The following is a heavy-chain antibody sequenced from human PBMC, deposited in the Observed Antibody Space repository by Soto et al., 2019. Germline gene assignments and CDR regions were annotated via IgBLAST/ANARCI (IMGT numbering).Heavy chain of an antibody. CDR3: ARDRGYCSGGSCYDYCYYGMDV. V-gene: IGHV1-18*04. D-gene: IGHD2-15*01. J-gene: IGHJ6*02. CDR1: GYTFTSYG. CDR2: ISAYNGNT. Sequence: QVQLVQSGAEVKKPGASVKVSCKASGYTFTSYGISWVRQAPGQGPEWMGWISAYNGNTNYAQKLQGRVTMTTDTSTSTAYMELRSLRSDDTAVYYCARDRGYCSGGSCYDYCYYGMDVWGQGTTVTVSS.